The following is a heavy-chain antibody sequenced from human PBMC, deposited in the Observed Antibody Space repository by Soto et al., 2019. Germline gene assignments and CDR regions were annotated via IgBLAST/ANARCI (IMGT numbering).Heavy chain of an antibody. CDR1: GFTVSSNY. V-gene: IGHV3-53*01. CDR3: ARDLPIGRWLHREYGMDV. Sequence: PGGSLRLSCAASGFTVSSNYMSWVRQAPGKGLEWVSVIYSGGSTYYADSVKGRFTISRDNSKNTLYLQMNSLRAEDTAVYYCARDLPIGRWLHREYGMDVWGQGTTVTVSS. J-gene: IGHJ6*02. CDR2: IYSGGST. D-gene: IGHD5-12*01.